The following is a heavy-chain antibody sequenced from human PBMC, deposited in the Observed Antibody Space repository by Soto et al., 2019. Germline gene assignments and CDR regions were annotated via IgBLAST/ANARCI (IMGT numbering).Heavy chain of an antibody. CDR1: GGSISTGGYY. V-gene: IGHV4-31*03. CDR3: ARGGLYDLWSGLFD. D-gene: IGHD3-3*01. CDR2: IYYSGNT. J-gene: IGHJ4*02. Sequence: SETLSLTCTVSGGSISTGGYYWSWIRQHPGKGLEWIGYIYYSGNTYYNPSLKSRVTISVDTSKNQFSLKLSSVSAADTAVYFCARGGLYDLWSGLFDWGQGIRVTVSS.